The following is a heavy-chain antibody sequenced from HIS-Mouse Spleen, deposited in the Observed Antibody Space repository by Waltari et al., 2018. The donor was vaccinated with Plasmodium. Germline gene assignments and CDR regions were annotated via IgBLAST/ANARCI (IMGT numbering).Heavy chain of an antibody. J-gene: IGHJ1*01. D-gene: IGHD6-13*01. CDR2: INPNSGGT. Sequence: QVQLVQSGAEVKKPGASVKVSCKASGYTFTGSYMHWVRQAPGQGLEWMGWINPNSGGTNYAQKFQGRVTMTRETANSTAYMELSRLRSDDTAVYYWARVLGYKAAAGTFVEYFQHWGQGTLVTVSS. CDR3: ARVLGYKAAAGTFVEYFQH. CDR1: GYTFTGSY. V-gene: IGHV1-2*02.